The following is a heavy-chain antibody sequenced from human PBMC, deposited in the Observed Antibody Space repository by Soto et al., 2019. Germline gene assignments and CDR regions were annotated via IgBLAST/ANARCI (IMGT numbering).Heavy chain of an antibody. V-gene: IGHV1-69*13. CDR1: GGTFSSYA. Sequence: GASVKVSCKASGGTFSSYAISWVRQAPGQGLEWMGGIIPIFGTANYAQKFQGRVTITADESTSTAYMELSSLRSEDTAVYYCAAQARILIYGMDVWGQGTTVTVSS. J-gene: IGHJ6*02. CDR3: AAQARILIYGMDV. D-gene: IGHD3-9*01. CDR2: IIPIFGTA.